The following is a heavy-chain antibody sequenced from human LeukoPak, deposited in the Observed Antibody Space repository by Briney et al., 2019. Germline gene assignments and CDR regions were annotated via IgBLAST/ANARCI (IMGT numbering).Heavy chain of an antibody. J-gene: IGHJ4*02. D-gene: IGHD6-19*01. CDR3: ARWGSGWYYFDN. V-gene: IGHV4-34*01. Sequence: SETLSLTCAVYGGSFSGYYWSWIRQPPGKGLEWIGEINHSGSTNYNPSLKSRVPISVDTSKNQFSLKLSSVTAADTAVYYCARWGSGWYYFDNWGQGALVTVSS. CDR1: GGSFSGYY. CDR2: INHSGST.